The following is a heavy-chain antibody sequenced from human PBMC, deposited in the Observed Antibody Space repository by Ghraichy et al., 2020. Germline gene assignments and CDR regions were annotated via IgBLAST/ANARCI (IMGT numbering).Heavy chain of an antibody. Sequence: SETLSLTCAVYGGSFSGYYWSWIRQPPGKGLEWIGEINHSGSTNYNPSLKSRVTVSVDTSKNQFSLKLSSVTAADTAVYYCATTRGSPTSLFDYWGQGTLVTVSS. J-gene: IGHJ4*02. D-gene: IGHD3-10*01. CDR1: GGSFSGYY. CDR2: INHSGST. CDR3: ATTRGSPTSLFDY. V-gene: IGHV4-34*01.